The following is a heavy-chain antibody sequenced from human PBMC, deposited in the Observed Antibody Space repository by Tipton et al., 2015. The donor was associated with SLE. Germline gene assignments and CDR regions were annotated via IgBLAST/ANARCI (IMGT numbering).Heavy chain of an antibody. J-gene: IGHJ4*02. V-gene: IGHV4-34*01. Sequence: TLSLTCAVYGGSFSDYYWNWIRQPPGKGLEWIGEINHSGSANYNPSLKSRVTISVDTSKNQFSLKLSSVSAADSAIYFCARGPMTSVTTGFDYWGQGTLVTVSS. CDR2: INHSGSA. D-gene: IGHD4-11*01. CDR1: GGSFSDYY. CDR3: ARGPMTSVTTGFDY.